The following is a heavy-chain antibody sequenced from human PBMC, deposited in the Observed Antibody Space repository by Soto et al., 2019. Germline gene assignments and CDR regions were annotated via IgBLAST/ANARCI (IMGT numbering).Heavy chain of an antibody. CDR2: ISVYNNNT. V-gene: IGHV1-18*01. J-gene: IGHJ5*02. D-gene: IGHD2-2*01. CDR3: ARSSMHSWTDWFDL. CDR1: GFTFTKYG. Sequence: QVQLVQSGAEVKKPGASVKVSCKTSGFTFTKYGISWVRQAPGQGLEWMGWISVYNNNTKYAQKFQGRVAMTTDTSTSTASMELRTLRSDDPAVYYCARSSMHSWTDWFDLWGQGTLVTVYS.